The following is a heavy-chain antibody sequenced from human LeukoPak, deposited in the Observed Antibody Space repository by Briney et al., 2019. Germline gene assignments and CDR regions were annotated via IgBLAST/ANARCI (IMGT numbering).Heavy chain of an antibody. CDR2: ISSSSNTI. J-gene: IGHJ4*02. CDR3: AGDQWLDY. V-gene: IGHV3-48*01. CDR1: GFTFSGYI. Sequence: GGSLRLSCAASGFTFSGYIMNWVRQAPGKGLEWVSLISSSSNTIYYADSVKGRFTVSRDNAKNSLYLQMNSLRAEDTAVYYCAGDQWLDYWGQGTLVTVSS. D-gene: IGHD6-19*01.